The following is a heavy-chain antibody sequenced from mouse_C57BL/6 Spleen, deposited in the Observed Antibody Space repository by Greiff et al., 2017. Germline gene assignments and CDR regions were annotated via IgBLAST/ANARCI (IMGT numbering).Heavy chain of an antibody. Sequence: VQLQQSGAELVRPGTSVKVSCKASGYAFTNYLIEWVKQRPGQGLEWIGVLNPGSGGTNYHEKFKGKATLTADKSSSNAYMQVSRLTSGDSAVYFCARDWDAFDDWGQGTTLTVSS. D-gene: IGHD4-1*01. J-gene: IGHJ2*01. CDR3: ARDWDAFDD. CDR2: LNPGSGGT. CDR1: GYAFTNYL. V-gene: IGHV1-54*01.